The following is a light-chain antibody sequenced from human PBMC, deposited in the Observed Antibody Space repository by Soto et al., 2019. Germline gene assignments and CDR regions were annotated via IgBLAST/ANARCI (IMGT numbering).Light chain of an antibody. CDR2: DAS. CDR3: QQRNNWPRYT. Sequence: EIVLTQSPVTLSLSPGERATLSCRASQTVSSYLAWYQQKPGQAPRLLIYDASNRATGIPARFSGSGSGTDLTLTISSLEPEDFAVYYCQQRNNWPRYTFGQGTKLEIK. CDR1: QTVSSY. V-gene: IGKV3-11*01. J-gene: IGKJ2*01.